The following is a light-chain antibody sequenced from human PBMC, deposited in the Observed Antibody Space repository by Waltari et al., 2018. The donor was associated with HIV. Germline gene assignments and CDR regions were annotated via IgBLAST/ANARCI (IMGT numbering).Light chain of an antibody. CDR1: SSDVGGYNY. CDR2: EVT. CDR3: VSYAGVKNRWA. J-gene: IGLJ3*02. V-gene: IGLV2-8*01. Sequence: QSALTQPASVSGSPGQSITISCTGTSSDVGGYNYVSWYQHHPGKAPKILLYEVTSRPSGVPDRFSGSKSGNTASLTVSGLQADDEADYYCVSYAGVKNRWAFGGGTKLTVL.